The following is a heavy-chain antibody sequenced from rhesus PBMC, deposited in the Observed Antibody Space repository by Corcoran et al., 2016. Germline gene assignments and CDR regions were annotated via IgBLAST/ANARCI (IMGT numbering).Heavy chain of an antibody. Sequence: QVQLQESGPGLVKPLETLSLTCAVSGGPISSHYWSWLLQSPGKGLEWIGYIYGSGSSNKHNPSLKSRVTLSVDTAKNQLSLKLSSVTAADTAVYYCARHLAASNRFDVWGPGVLVTVSS. V-gene: IGHV4S11*01. CDR3: ARHLAASNRFDV. CDR1: GGPISSHY. CDR2: IYGSGSSN. D-gene: IGHD4-29*01. J-gene: IGHJ5-1*01.